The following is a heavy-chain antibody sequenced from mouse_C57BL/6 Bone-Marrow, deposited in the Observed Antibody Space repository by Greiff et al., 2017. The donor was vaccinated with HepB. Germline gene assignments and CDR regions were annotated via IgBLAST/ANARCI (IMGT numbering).Heavy chain of an antibody. Sequence: VQLQQPGAELVKPGASVKLSCKASGYTFTSYWMHWVKQRPGHGLEWIGMIHPNSGSTNYNEKFKSKATLTVDKSSSTAYMQLSSLTSEDSAVYYCAKRWLLPLYAMDYWGQGTSVTVSS. V-gene: IGHV1-64*01. CDR2: IHPNSGST. D-gene: IGHD2-3*01. CDR3: AKRWLLPLYAMDY. J-gene: IGHJ4*01. CDR1: GYTFTSYW.